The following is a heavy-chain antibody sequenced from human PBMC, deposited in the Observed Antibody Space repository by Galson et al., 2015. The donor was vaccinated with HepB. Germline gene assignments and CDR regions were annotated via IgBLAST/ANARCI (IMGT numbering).Heavy chain of an antibody. V-gene: IGHV6-1*01. D-gene: IGHD3-10*01. J-gene: IGHJ6*02. Sequence: CAISGDSVSSNSAAWNRIRQSPSRGLEWLGRTYYRSKWYNDYAVSVKSRITINPDTSKNQFSLQLNSVTPEDTAVYYCAASLYYGSGSYTRNYYYYYGMDVWGQGTTVTVSS. CDR1: GDSVSSNSAA. CDR3: AASLYYGSGSYTRNYYYYYGMDV. CDR2: TYYRSKWYN.